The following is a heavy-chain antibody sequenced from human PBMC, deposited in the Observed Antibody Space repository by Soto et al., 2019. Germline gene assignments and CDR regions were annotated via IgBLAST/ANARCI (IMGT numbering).Heavy chain of an antibody. CDR2: FSPSGTT. D-gene: IGHD2-21*02. CDR1: GASITGSFF. Sequence: SETLSLTCTVSGASITGSFFWSWSRQPAGKGLEWIGRFSPSGTTNYNPSLRSRVTMSADVSKNQFSLLLTSVTAADTALYYCARGVTPPGAPAWYYFDSWGQGTLVTVSS. V-gene: IGHV4-4*07. CDR3: ARGVTPPGAPAWYYFDS. J-gene: IGHJ4*02.